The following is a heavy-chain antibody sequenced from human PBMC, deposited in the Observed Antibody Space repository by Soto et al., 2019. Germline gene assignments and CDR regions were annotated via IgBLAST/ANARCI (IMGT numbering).Heavy chain of an antibody. J-gene: IGHJ6*02. Sequence: ASVKVYCKASGYTFTSYYMHWVRQAPGQGLEWMGIINPSGGSTSYAQKFQGRVTMTRDTSTSTVYMELSSLRAEDTAVYYCARDPRAGVAVADYYYSGMDVGGQGTTVTVSS. CDR2: INPSGGST. CDR3: ARDPRAGVAVADYYYSGMDV. D-gene: IGHD6-19*01. CDR1: GYTFTSYY. V-gene: IGHV1-46*01.